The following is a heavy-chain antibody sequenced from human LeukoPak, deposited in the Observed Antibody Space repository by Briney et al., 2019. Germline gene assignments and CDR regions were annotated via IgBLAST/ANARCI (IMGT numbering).Heavy chain of an antibody. CDR3: ARGQTYYYDSSGYYAYAFDI. J-gene: IGHJ3*02. D-gene: IGHD3-22*01. V-gene: IGHV4-34*01. CDR1: GGSFSGYY. Sequence: PSETLSLTCAVYGGSFSGYYWSWIRQPPGKGLEWIGEINHSGSTNHNPSLKSRVTISVDTSKNQFSLKLSSVTAADTAVYYCARGQTYYYDSSGYYAYAFDIWGQGTMVTVSS. CDR2: INHSGST.